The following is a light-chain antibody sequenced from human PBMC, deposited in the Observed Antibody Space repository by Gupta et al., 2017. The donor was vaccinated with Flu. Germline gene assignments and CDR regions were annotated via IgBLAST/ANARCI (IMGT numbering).Light chain of an antibody. CDR2: GAS. J-gene: IGKJ3*01. CDR3: QQFGTSPPT. Sequence: ERATLSCRVSQSVSSSYLAWYQQKPGQAPRLLIYGASSRATGIPDRFSGSGSGTDFTLTISRLEPEDFAVYYCQQFGTSPPTFGPGTKVDIK. V-gene: IGKV3-20*01. CDR1: QSVSSSY.